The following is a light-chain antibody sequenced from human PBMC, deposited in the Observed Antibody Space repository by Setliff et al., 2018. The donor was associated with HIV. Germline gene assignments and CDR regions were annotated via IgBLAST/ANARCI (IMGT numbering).Light chain of an antibody. J-gene: IGLJ2*01. V-gene: IGLV3-1*01. Sequence: SYELTQPRSVSVSPGQTASITCSGDKLGERYTCWYQQKTGQSPVLVMYQDNKRPSGIPERFSGSNSGNTATLTITGTQPMDEADYYCQVWYINTVVFGGGTKGTVL. CDR1: KLGERY. CDR2: QDN. CDR3: QVWYINTVV.